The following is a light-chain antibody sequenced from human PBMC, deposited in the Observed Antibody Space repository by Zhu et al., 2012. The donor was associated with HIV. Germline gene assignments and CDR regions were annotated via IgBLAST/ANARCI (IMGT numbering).Light chain of an antibody. V-gene: IGKV3-11*01. J-gene: IGKJ4*01. CDR2: DTS. CDR3: QQRGNSLT. Sequence: IVLTQSPATLSLSPGERATLSCRASQSIGDYLAWYQQKPGQPPRLLIYDTSNRATGISARFSGSGSGTDFTLTITSLEPEDSAIYYCQQRGNSLTFGGGTKVEIK. CDR1: QSIGDY.